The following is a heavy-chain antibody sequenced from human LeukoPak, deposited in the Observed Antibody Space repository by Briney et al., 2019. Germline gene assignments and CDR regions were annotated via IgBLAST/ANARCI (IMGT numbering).Heavy chain of an antibody. D-gene: IGHD3-10*01. CDR3: ARDTYMVRGAGDAFDI. Sequence: SETLSLTCTVSGYSISSGYYWGWIRQPPGKGLEWIGSIYYSGSTYYNPSLKSRVTISVDTSKNQFSLKLSSVTAADTAVYYCARDTYMVRGAGDAFDIWGQGTMVTVSS. J-gene: IGHJ3*02. CDR2: IYYSGST. V-gene: IGHV4-38-2*02. CDR1: GYSISSGYY.